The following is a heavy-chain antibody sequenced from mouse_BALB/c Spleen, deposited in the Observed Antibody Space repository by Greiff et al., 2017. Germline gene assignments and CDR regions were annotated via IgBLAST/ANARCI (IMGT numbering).Heavy chain of an antibody. CDR2: IDPANGNT. CDR1: GFNFKDTY. D-gene: IGHD6-1*01. CDR3: ALVRRGAMDY. Sequence: VQLQQSGAELVKPGASVKLSCTASGFNFKDTYMHWVKQRPEQGLEWIGRIDPANGNTKYDPKFQGKATITADTSSNTAYLQLSSLTSEDSAVYCCALVRRGAMDYWGQGTSVTVSS. J-gene: IGHJ4*01. V-gene: IGHV14-3*02.